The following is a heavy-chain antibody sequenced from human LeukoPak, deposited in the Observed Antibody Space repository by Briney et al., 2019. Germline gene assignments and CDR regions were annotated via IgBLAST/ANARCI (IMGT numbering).Heavy chain of an antibody. CDR2: MNPNSGNT. V-gene: IGHV1-8*02. CDR3: ARGSMVRGVIATADRGFDP. D-gene: IGHD3-10*01. J-gene: IGHJ5*02. Sequence: ASVKVSCKASGGTFSSYAISWVRQAPGQGLEWMGWMNPNSGNTGYAQKFQGRVTMTRNTSISTAYMELSSLRSEDTAVYYCARGSMVRGVIATADRGFDPWGQGTLVTVSS. CDR1: GGTFSSYA.